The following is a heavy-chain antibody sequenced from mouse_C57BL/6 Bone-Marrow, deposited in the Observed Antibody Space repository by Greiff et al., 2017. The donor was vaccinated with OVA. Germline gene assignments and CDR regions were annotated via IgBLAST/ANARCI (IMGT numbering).Heavy chain of an antibody. CDR1: GFNIKNTY. CDR2: IDPANGNT. J-gene: IGHJ1*03. CDR3: AIRFYGSRNWYFDV. D-gene: IGHD1-1*01. V-gene: IGHV14-3*01. Sequence: VQLKESVAELVRPGASVKLSCTASGFNIKNTYMHWVKQRPEQGLEWIGRIDPANGNTKYAPKFQGKATITADTSSNTAYLQLSSLTSEDTAIYYCAIRFYGSRNWYFDVWGTGTTVTVSS.